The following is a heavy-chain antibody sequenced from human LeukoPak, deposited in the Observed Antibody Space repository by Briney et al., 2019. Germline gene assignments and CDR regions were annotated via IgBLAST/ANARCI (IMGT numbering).Heavy chain of an antibody. V-gene: IGHV3-7*01. D-gene: IGHD3-22*01. Sequence: GGSLRLSCAASGFTFSSYWTSLVRQAPGKGLEWVANIKQDGSEKYYVDSVKGRFTISRDNAKNSLYLQMNRLRAEDTAVSYCARVPRYYYDSSGYYYVSDAFDIWGQGTMVTVSS. CDR1: GFTFSSYW. CDR3: ARVPRYYYDSSGYYYVSDAFDI. J-gene: IGHJ3*02. CDR2: IKQDGSEK.